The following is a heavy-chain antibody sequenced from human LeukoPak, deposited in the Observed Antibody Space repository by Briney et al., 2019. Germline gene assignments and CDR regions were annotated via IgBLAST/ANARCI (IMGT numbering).Heavy chain of an antibody. V-gene: IGHV7-4-1*02. J-gene: IGHJ6*03. Sequence: ASVKVSCKASGYTFTKYGVYWVRQAPGQGLEWMGWINTDTGNPTYAQRFTGRFVFSLDTSVSTTYLQISSLKPEDTAVYYCARGIGIGTVLMVHGNMDVWGKGTAVTVSS. CDR3: ARGIGIGTVLMVHGNMDV. CDR1: GYTFTKYG. CDR2: INTDTGNP. D-gene: IGHD2-8*01.